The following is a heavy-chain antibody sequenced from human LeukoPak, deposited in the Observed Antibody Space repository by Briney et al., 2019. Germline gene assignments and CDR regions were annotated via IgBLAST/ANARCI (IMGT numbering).Heavy chain of an antibody. CDR3: ARLRDGRWLLEY. D-gene: IGHD5-24*01. J-gene: IGHJ4*02. CDR2: IYYSGTT. V-gene: IGHV4-31*03. Sequence: SETLSLTCTVSGGSISSGGYYWSWIRQHPGKGLEWIGYIYYSGTTYYNPSHKRRVTISEDTSKKQFSLKLSSVTAADTAVYYCARLRDGRWLLEYWGQGTLVTVSS. CDR1: GGSISSGGYY.